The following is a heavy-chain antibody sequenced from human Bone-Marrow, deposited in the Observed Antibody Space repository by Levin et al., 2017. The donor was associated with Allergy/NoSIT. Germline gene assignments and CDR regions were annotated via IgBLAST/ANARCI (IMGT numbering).Heavy chain of an antibody. CDR2: ISFDGSKR. D-gene: IGHD3-10*01. J-gene: IGHJ4*02. Sequence: GESLKISCAASGFTFSSYGMDWVRQAPGNGLEWVAVISFDGSKRDYADSVKGRFTISRDNSRNTVYLEMNGLKIEDTAMYYCTKDTSRITMARGGILDHWGQGALVTVSS. CDR1: GFTFSSYG. V-gene: IGHV3-30*18. CDR3: TKDTSRITMARGGILDH.